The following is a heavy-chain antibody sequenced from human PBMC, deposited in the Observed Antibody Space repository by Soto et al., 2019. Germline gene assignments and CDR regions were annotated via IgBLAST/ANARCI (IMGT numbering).Heavy chain of an antibody. CDR3: ARAGYCSSTSCYGTLGYNWFDP. J-gene: IGHJ5*02. Sequence: SETLSLTCAVYGGSFSGYYWSWIRQPPGKGLEWIGEINHSGSTNYNPSLKSRVTISVDTSKNQFSLKLSSVTAADTAVYYCARAGYCSSTSCYGTLGYNWFDPWGQGTLVTVSS. D-gene: IGHD2-2*01. CDR2: INHSGST. CDR1: GGSFSGYY. V-gene: IGHV4-34*01.